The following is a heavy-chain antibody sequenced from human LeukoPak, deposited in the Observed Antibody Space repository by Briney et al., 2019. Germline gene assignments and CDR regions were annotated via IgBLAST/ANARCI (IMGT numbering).Heavy chain of an antibody. CDR1: GGSFSGYY. V-gene: IGHV4-34*01. CDR3: ARAASYDFWSGYRSPGPIDH. Sequence: SETLSLTCAVYGGSFSGYYWSWIRQPPGKGLEWIGEINHSGSTNYNPSLKSRVTISVDTSKNQFSLKLSSVTAADTAVYYCARAASYDFWSGYRSPGPIDHWGQGTLVTVSS. J-gene: IGHJ4*02. CDR2: INHSGST. D-gene: IGHD3-3*01.